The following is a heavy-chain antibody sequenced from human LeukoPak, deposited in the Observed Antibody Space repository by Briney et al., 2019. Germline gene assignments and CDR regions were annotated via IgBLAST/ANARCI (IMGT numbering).Heavy chain of an antibody. CDR2: LNEDGGYT. CDR3: AKYVSAKGPPYALDV. D-gene: IGHD2/OR15-2a*01. Sequence: GGSLRLSCAASGFTFSIYAMSWVRQAPGKGLAWVSGLNEDGGYTYYADSVKGRFTISRDNSKNTLYLQMNSLRAEDTAVYYCAKYVSAKGPPYALDVWGQGTTVTVSS. V-gene: IGHV3-23*01. CDR1: GFTFSIYA. J-gene: IGHJ6*02.